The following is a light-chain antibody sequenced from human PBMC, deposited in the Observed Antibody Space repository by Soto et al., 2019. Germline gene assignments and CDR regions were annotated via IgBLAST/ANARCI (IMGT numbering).Light chain of an antibody. CDR3: QLYGISPH. CDR1: QSVSSN. CDR2: ASS. Sequence: EIVMTQSPATLSVSPGDIATLSCRASQSVSSNLAWYQQKPGQAPRLLIYASSNRATGIPDRFSGSASGTDFTLTINRLEPEDFAVYYCQLYGISPHFGQGTRLEI. V-gene: IGKV3D-15*01. J-gene: IGKJ5*01.